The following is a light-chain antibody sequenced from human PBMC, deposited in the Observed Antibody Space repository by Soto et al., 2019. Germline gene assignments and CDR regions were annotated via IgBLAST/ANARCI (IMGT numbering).Light chain of an antibody. CDR3: QQYGHSPPIT. Sequence: EIVLTQSPATLCLSPGERATLPCSASQSVSSYLAWYQQKPGQAPRLLIYDTSNGATGIPDRFSGSGSGTDLTLSISRLEPEDFAVYYCQQYGHSPPITFGQGTRLENK. CDR1: QSVSSY. V-gene: IGKV3-20*01. CDR2: DTS. J-gene: IGKJ5*01.